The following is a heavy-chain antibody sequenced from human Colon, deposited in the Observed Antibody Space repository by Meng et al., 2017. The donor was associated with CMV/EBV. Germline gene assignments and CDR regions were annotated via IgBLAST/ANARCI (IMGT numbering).Heavy chain of an antibody. CDR3: ARTFREYSYGYDS. CDR2: IYATGTI. CDR1: GGSGSNYC. J-gene: IGHJ5*01. D-gene: IGHD5-18*01. V-gene: IGHV4-4*07. Sequence: QVHLQESCPGLVKPSETLSLSCTVSGGSGSNYCWSWIRQSAGKGLEWIGRIYATGTISYSPSLESRVTMSLDTSKKQFFLKLNSVTAADTAVYYCARTFREYSYGYDSGRQGTMVTVSA.